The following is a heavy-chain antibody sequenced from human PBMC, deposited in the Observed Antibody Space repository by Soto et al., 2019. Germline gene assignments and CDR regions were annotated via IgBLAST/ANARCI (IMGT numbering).Heavy chain of an antibody. CDR3: ARWNVDTALTLDY. Sequence: GGSLRLSCAASGFTFSSYSMNWVRQAPGKGLEWVSSISSSSSYIYYADSVKGGFTISRDNAKNSLYLQMNSLRAEETAVYYCARWNVDTALTLDYWGQGTLVTVSS. D-gene: IGHD5-18*01. V-gene: IGHV3-21*01. CDR1: GFTFSSYS. J-gene: IGHJ4*02. CDR2: ISSSSSYI.